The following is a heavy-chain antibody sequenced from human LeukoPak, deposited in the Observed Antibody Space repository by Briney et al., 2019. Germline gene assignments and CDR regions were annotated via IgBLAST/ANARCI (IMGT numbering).Heavy chain of an antibody. CDR3: ARDGGGGYSYGEFWYFDP. V-gene: IGHV3-53*01. D-gene: IGHD5-18*01. CDR2: IYTSGHT. CDR1: GFTVTTNY. J-gene: IGHJ2*01. Sequence: PGGSLRLSCAASGFTVTTNYMSWVRQAPGKGLEWVALIYTSGHTYYTESVKGRFTISRDNSNNTLFLQMNSLRGDDTAMYYCARDGGGGYSYGEFWYFDPWGRGTLVTVSS.